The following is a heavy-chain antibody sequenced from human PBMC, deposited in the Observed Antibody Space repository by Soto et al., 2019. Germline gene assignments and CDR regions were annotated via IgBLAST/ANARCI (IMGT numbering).Heavy chain of an antibody. Sequence: SETLSLTCAVSGGSISSSNWWSWVRQPPGKGLEWIGEIYHSGSTNYNPSLKSRVTISVDKSKNQFSLKLSSVTAADTAVYYCGRDLEYCSSTSCSVYWGKETLVTVP. CDR2: IYHSGST. J-gene: IGHJ4*02. V-gene: IGHV4-4*02. D-gene: IGHD2-2*01. CDR1: GGSISSSNW. CDR3: GRDLEYCSSTSCSVY.